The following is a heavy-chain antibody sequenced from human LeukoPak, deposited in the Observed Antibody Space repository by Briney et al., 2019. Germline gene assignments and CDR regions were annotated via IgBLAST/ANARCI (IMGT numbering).Heavy chain of an antibody. CDR2: ISGSGGST. J-gene: IGHJ4*02. Sequence: GGSLRLSCAASGFTFSSYGMHWVRQAPGKGLEWVSAISGSGGSTYYADSVKGRFTISRDNSKNTLYLQMNSLRAEDTAVYYCAKGGYSYGLFDYWGQGTLVTVSS. CDR3: AKGGYSYGLFDY. D-gene: IGHD5-18*01. V-gene: IGHV3-23*01. CDR1: GFTFSSYG.